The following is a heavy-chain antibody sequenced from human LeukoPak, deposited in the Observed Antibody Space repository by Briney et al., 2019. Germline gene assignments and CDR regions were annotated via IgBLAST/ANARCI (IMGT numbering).Heavy chain of an antibody. J-gene: IGHJ4*02. CDR3: ASKSTDHGELRFDY. CDR2: IYYTGTT. Sequence: SETLSLTCTLSGDSTNTYFWSWIRQSPGKGLEWIGYIYYTGTTNYNPSHKSRVTISVDTSKNQFSLKVNSVTAADTGVYYCASKSTDHGELRFDYWGQGTLVTVSS. CDR1: GDSTNTYF. D-gene: IGHD4-17*01. V-gene: IGHV4-59*01.